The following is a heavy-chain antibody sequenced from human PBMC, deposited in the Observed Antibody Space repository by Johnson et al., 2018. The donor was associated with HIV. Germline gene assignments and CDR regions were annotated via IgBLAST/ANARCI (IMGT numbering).Heavy chain of an antibody. Sequence: QVQLVVSGGGLVQPGGSLILSCAASGFTFSSYGMHWVRQAPGKGLAVVAFIWYVGNNQYYSVAVTGRFIISRDNSKNTMYLQMNSLRSEDTAMYYCANSPGKDHGGNSGGIDSRGQGTMVTVSA. CDR1: GFTFSSYG. CDR3: ANSPGKDHGGNSGGIDS. D-gene: IGHD4-23*01. V-gene: IGHV3-33*08. J-gene: IGHJ3*02. CDR2: IWYVGNNQ.